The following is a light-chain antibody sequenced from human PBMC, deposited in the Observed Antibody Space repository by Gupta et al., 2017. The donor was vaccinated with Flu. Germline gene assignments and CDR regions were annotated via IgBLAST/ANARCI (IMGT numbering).Light chain of an antibody. CDR2: DNS. V-gene: IGLV3-21*02. CDR3: QVWDTSSDHVV. J-gene: IGLJ2*01. Sequence: GGVDIESKRVLWCEQRPGQAPVLGVYDNSDRPAGIPARCSGSNSGHTATLTIRRVEAGDEVDYSCQVWDTSSDHVVCGGGTKLTVL. CDR1: DIESKR.